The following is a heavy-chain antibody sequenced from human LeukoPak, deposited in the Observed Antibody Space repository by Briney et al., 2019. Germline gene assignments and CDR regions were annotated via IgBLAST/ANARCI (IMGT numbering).Heavy chain of an antibody. Sequence: GGSLRLSCAASGFTFSNYAMHWVRQAPGKGLDWVAVVSFHGTDKFYADSVKGRFTISRDNSKNSLFLQMNGLGAEDTAVYYCATVRDDFWSGYYHHADYWGQGTLVTVSS. CDR2: VSFHGTDK. CDR3: ATVRDDFWSGYYHHADY. V-gene: IGHV3-30*04. D-gene: IGHD3-3*01. J-gene: IGHJ4*02. CDR1: GFTFSNYA.